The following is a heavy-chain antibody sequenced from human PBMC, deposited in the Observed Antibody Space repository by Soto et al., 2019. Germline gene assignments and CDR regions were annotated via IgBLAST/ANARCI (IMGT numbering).Heavy chain of an antibody. CDR3: ARPKTIGAAAGKGWFDP. CDR2: ISYSGST. Sequence: PSETLSLTCTVSGGSISSDSYYWGWIRQSPEKGLEWIASISYSGSTYYNPSLKSRVTISVDTSKNQFSLKLTSVTAADMAMYYCARPKTIGAAAGKGWFDPWGQGTLVTVS. J-gene: IGHJ5*02. V-gene: IGHV4-39*01. CDR1: GGSISSDSYY. D-gene: IGHD6-13*01.